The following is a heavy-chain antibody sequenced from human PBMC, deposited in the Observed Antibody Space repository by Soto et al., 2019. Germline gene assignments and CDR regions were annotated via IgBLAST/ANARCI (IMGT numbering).Heavy chain of an antibody. Sequence: ASVKVSCKASGYSFTSYSMYWVRQAPGQGLEWMGVINTSGGSTSYAQKFQGRVTMTRDTSTSTVYMELSSLRSEDTAVYYCARGIREAAAGTPNYYYGMDVWG. CDR3: ARGIREAAAGTPNYYYGMDV. CDR2: INTSGGST. D-gene: IGHD6-13*01. V-gene: IGHV1-46*03. J-gene: IGHJ6*02. CDR1: GYSFTSYS.